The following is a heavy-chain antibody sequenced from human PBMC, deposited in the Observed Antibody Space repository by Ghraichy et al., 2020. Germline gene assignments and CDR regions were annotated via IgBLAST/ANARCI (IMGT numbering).Heavy chain of an antibody. Sequence: SETLSLTCTVSGGSVSSGSYYWSWIRQPPGKGLEWIGYIYYSGSTNYNPSLKSRVTISVDTSKNQFSLKLSSVTAADTAVYYCARATDWGSYRMYYFDYWGQGTLVTVSS. J-gene: IGHJ4*02. CDR3: ARATDWGSYRMYYFDY. V-gene: IGHV4-61*01. CDR1: GGSVSSGSYY. D-gene: IGHD3-16*02. CDR2: IYYSGST.